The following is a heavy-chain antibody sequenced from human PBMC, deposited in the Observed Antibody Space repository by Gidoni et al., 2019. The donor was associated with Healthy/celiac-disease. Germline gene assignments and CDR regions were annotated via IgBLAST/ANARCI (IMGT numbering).Heavy chain of an antibody. D-gene: IGHD4-17*01. J-gene: IGHJ4*02. CDR1: GFTFSSYG. CDR3: AKDGTTVTTPFV. CDR2: ISYDGSNK. V-gene: IGHV3-30*18. Sequence: QVQLVESVGVVVQPGRSLRLSCAASGFTFSSYGMHWVRQAPGKGLEWVAVISYDGSNKYYADSVKGRFTISRDNSKNTLYLQMNSLRAEDTAVYYCAKDGTTVTTPFVWGQGTLVTVSS.